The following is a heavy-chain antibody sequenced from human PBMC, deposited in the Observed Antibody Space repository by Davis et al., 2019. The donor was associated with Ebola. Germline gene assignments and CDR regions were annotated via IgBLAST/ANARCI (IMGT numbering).Heavy chain of an antibody. CDR1: GFTFSNYW. CDR2: IDSDGINT. Sequence: PGGSLRLSCAASGFTFSNYWLPWVPQAPGKGLVWVSRIDSDGINTTYADSVKVRFTISRDNAKNSLYLQRNSLRAEDTAVYYCARGGRGYCSVDSCNLTGYGMDVWGKGTTVTVSS. D-gene: IGHD2-15*01. V-gene: IGHV3-74*01. J-gene: IGHJ6*04. CDR3: ARGGRGYCSVDSCNLTGYGMDV.